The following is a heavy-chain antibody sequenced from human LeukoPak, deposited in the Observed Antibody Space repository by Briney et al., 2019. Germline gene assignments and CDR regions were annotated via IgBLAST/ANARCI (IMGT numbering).Heavy chain of an antibody. CDR2: ISAYNGNT. CDR1: GYTFTSYG. V-gene: IGHV1-18*01. J-gene: IGHJ3*02. CDR3: AGSPYCSGGSCYLGAFDI. D-gene: IGHD2-15*01. Sequence: ASVKVFCKASGYTFTSYGISWVRQAPGQGLEWMGWISAYNGNTNYAQKLQGRVTMTTDTSTSTAYMELRSLRSDDTAVYYCAGSPYCSGGSCYLGAFDIWGQGTMVTVSS.